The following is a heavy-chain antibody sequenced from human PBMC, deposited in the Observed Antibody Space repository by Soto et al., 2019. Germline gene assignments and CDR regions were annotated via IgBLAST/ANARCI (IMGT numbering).Heavy chain of an antibody. D-gene: IGHD6-19*01. Sequence: GGSLSPSCAAFGFTFSIYEMNWVSQAPGKGLEWVSYISSIGVATYYANSVKGRFTITRDNAKNSLYVQMNSLSAEDTAVYYCAREGRVGGIDYWGQGTPVTVSS. CDR2: ISSIGVAT. CDR3: AREGRVGGIDY. J-gene: IGHJ4*02. V-gene: IGHV3-48*03. CDR1: GFTFSIYE.